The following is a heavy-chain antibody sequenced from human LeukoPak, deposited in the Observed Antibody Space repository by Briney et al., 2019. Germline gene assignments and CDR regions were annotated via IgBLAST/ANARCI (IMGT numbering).Heavy chain of an antibody. Sequence: PGRSLRLSCAASGFTFSSYAMHWVRQAPGKGLEWVALISYDGSNKYYADSVKGRFTVSRDTSKNTLYLQMNSLRAEDTAVYHCARETYYYESSGYPLDYWGQGTLVTVSS. J-gene: IGHJ4*02. V-gene: IGHV3-30*14. D-gene: IGHD3-22*01. CDR1: GFTFSSYA. CDR2: ISYDGSNK. CDR3: ARETYYYESSGYPLDY.